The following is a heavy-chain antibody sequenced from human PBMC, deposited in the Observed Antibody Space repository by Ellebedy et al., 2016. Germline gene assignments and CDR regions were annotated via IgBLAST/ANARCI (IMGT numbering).Heavy chain of an antibody. V-gene: IGHV3-48*01. Sequence: GGSLRLSCAASGFTFSTFGMNWVRQAPGKGLEWISYIDGGSRTIYYADSVKGRFSISRDNAKNSVSLQMNSLRAEDTAVYYCAREAVGRTSHFDNWGQGTLVTVSS. CDR3: AREAVGRTSHFDN. CDR2: IDGGSRTI. J-gene: IGHJ4*02. D-gene: IGHD2-2*01. CDR1: GFTFSTFG.